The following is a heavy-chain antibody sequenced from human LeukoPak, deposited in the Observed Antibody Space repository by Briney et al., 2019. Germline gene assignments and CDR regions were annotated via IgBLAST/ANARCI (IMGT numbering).Heavy chain of an antibody. CDR1: GASISSGDYY. CDR3: ARRSNNAFDI. J-gene: IGHJ3*02. Sequence: SQTLSLTCTVSGASISSGDYYWSWIRQPPGKGLEWIGYIYYSGSTYYNPSLNSRVAISVDTSKNQFSLKLSSVTAADTAVYYCARRSNNAFDIWGQGTVVTVSS. CDR2: IYYSGST. V-gene: IGHV4-30-4*01.